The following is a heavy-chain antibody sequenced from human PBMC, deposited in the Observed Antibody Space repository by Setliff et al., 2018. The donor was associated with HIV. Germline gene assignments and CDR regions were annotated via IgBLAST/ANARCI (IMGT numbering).Heavy chain of an antibody. CDR1: GYTFTSYD. Sequence: ASVKVSCKASGYTFTSYDINWVRQATGQGLEWMGWMNPNSGNTGYAQKFRGRVTMTRDASISTACMELNTLKFEDTAVYYCARARRDSYDRGRRNHYYIDVWGKGTTVTVSS. CDR3: ARARRDSYDRGRRNHYYIDV. V-gene: IGHV1-8*02. CDR2: MNPNSGNT. D-gene: IGHD3-22*01. J-gene: IGHJ6*03.